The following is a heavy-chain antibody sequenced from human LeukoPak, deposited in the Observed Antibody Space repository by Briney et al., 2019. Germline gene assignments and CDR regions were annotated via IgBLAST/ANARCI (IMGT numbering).Heavy chain of an antibody. CDR1: RFTFSSYA. Sequence: GGSLRLSCAASRFTFSSYAMSWVRQAPGKGLEWVSAISGSGGSTYYADSVKGRFTISRDTSKNMLYLQMNSLRAEDTAVYYCARTPKGGDYWGQGALVTVSS. J-gene: IGHJ4*02. CDR3: ARTPKGGDY. V-gene: IGHV3-23*01. D-gene: IGHD2-15*01. CDR2: ISGSGGST.